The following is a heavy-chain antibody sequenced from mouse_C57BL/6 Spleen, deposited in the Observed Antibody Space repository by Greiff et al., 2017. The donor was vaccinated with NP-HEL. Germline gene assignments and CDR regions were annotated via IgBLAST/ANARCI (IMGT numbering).Heavy chain of an antibody. CDR3: ARDGMITTFFDY. D-gene: IGHD2-4*01. V-gene: IGHV5-4*01. CDR2: ISDGGSYT. Sequence: EVQLVESGGGLVKPGGSLKLSCAASGFTFSSYAMSWVRQTPEKRLEWVATISDGGSYTYYPDNVKGRFTISRDNAKNNLYLQMSHLKSEDTAMYYCARDGMITTFFDYWGQGTTLTVSS. J-gene: IGHJ2*01. CDR1: GFTFSSYA.